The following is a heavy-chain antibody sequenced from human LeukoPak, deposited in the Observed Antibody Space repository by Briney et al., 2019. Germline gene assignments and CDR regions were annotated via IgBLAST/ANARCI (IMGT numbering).Heavy chain of an antibody. CDR1: GASISSYY. V-gene: IGHV4-59*08. CDR2: INNIGNT. Sequence: PSETLSLTCTVSGASISSYYWTWIRQPPGKGLEWIGYINNIGNTNYNPPLKSRVTISVDTSKNQFSLKLSSVTAADTAVYYCASFNWGSGTYTHEGIWSWFDPWGQGTLVTVSS. CDR3: ASFNWGSGTYTHEGIWSWFDP. J-gene: IGHJ5*02. D-gene: IGHD3-10*01.